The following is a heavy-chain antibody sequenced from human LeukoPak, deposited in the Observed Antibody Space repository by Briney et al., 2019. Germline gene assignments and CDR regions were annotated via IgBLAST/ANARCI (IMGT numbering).Heavy chain of an antibody. D-gene: IGHD6-19*01. CDR2: INPNSGGT. J-gene: IGHJ4*02. Sequence: ASVKVSCKTSGYTFTGYYMHWVRQAPGQELEWMAWINPNSGGTNSAQKFQGRVTMTRDTSISTAYMELSSLRSDDTAVYYCASALIAVDGTSFDSWGQGTLVTVSS. CDR1: GYTFTGYY. V-gene: IGHV1-2*02. CDR3: ASALIAVDGTSFDS.